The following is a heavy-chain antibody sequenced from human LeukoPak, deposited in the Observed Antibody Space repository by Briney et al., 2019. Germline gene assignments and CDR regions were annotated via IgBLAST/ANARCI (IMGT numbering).Heavy chain of an antibody. CDR2: IKQDGSEK. J-gene: IGHJ3*02. D-gene: IGHD3-3*01. CDR3: AREVIVYDFWSGSYDGDAFDI. V-gene: IGHV3-7*01. CDR1: GFTFSSYW. Sequence: PGGSLRLSCAASGFTFSSYWMSWVRQAPGKGLEWVANIKQDGSEKYYVDSVKGRFTISRDNAKNSLYLQMNSLRAEDTAVYYCAREVIVYDFWSGSYDGDAFDIWGQGTMVTVSS.